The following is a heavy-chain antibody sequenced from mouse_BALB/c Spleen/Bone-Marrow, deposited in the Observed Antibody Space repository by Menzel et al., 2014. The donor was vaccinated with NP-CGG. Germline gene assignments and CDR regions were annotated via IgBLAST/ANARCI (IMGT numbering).Heavy chain of an antibody. J-gene: IGHJ4*01. Sequence: VKLMESGPGLVQPSQSLFITCTVSGFSVISYGVHWVRQPPGKGLEWLGVIWSGGSTDYNAAFISRLSISKDNSKSQVFFKMNRLQADDTAIYYCARNDYGNPHYAMDYWGQGTSVTVSS. CDR2: IWSGGST. D-gene: IGHD2-1*01. V-gene: IGHV2-4*02. CDR3: ARNDYGNPHYAMDY. CDR1: GFSVISYG.